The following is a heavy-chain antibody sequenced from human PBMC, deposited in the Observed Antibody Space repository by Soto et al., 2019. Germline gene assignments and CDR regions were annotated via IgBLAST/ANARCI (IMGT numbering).Heavy chain of an antibody. CDR2: INRDGSTT. V-gene: IGHV3-74*01. D-gene: IGHD6-19*01. Sequence: EVPLVESGGGLVQPGGSLRLSCAASGITFSSYWMHWVRQVPGQGLVWVSRINRDGSTTNYADSVKGRFTISRDNAKNTLYLQMNSLRAEDTAVYYCARAAAVAGTVFDYWGQGVLVTVSS. CDR3: ARAAAVAGTVFDY. J-gene: IGHJ4*02. CDR1: GITFSSYW.